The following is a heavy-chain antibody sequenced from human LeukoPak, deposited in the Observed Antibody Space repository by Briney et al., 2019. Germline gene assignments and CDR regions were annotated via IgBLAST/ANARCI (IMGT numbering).Heavy chain of an antibody. Sequence: ASVKVSCKASGYTFTGYYMHWVRQATGQGLEWMGWMNPNSGNTGYAQKFQGRVTMTRNTSISTAYMELSSLRSEDTAVYYCARVARRDYDILTGPLDFDYWGQGTLVTVSS. D-gene: IGHD3-9*01. CDR3: ARVARRDYDILTGPLDFDY. J-gene: IGHJ4*02. CDR1: GYTFTGYY. V-gene: IGHV1-8*02. CDR2: MNPNSGNT.